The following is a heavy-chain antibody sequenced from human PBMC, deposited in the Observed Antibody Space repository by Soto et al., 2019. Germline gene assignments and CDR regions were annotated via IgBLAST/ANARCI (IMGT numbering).Heavy chain of an antibody. CDR3: SKIYDYCYYGMDV. CDR1: GFTFSSYA. J-gene: IGHJ6*02. V-gene: IGHV3-23*01. D-gene: IGHD2-2*02. Sequence: EVQLLESGGGLVQPGGSLRLSCAASGFTFSSYAMSWVRQAPGKGLEWVSAISGSGGSTYYADSVKGRFTISRDNSKNTLYLPMNSLRAEDTAVYYCSKIYDYCYYGMDVWGQGTTVTVSS. CDR2: ISGSGGST.